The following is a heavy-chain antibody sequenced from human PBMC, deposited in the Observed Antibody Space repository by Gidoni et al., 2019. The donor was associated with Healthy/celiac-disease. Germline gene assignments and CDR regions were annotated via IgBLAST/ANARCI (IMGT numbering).Heavy chain of an antibody. CDR2: ISSSSSYI. CDR3: ARDRDLSVNLPWHDY. V-gene: IGHV3-21*01. J-gene: IGHJ4*02. D-gene: IGHD3-10*01. CDR1: GFTFSSYS. Sequence: EVQLVESGGGLVKPGGSLRLSCAASGFTFSSYSMNWVRQAPGKGMEWVSSISSSSSYIYYADSVKGRFTISRDNAKNSLYLQMNSLRAEDTAVYYCARDRDLSVNLPWHDYWGQGTLVTVSS.